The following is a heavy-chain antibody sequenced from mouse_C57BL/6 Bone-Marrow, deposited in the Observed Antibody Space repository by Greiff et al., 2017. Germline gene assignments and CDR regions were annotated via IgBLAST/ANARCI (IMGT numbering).Heavy chain of an antibody. Sequence: VQRQQSGAELVKPGASVKISCKASGYALSSYWMNWVKQRPGKGLEWIGQICPGDGGTNYNGKFKGKATLTADKSSSTSYMQLSSLTAEDSAVYFCAREGTSTVYAMDYWGQGTSVTVSS. CDR3: AREGTSTVYAMDY. J-gene: IGHJ4*01. V-gene: IGHV1-80*01. CDR2: ICPGDGGT. D-gene: IGHD1-1*01. CDR1: GYALSSYW.